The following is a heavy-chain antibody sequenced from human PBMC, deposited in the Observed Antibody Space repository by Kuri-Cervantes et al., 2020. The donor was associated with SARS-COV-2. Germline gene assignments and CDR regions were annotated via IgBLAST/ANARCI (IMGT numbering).Heavy chain of an antibody. CDR1: GYTFTSFY. V-gene: IGHV3-30*16. CDR2: ISYDGSNK. Sequence: SCKASGYTFTSFYLHWVRQAPGQGLEWVAVISYDGSNKYYADSVKGRFTISRDNSKNTLYLQMNSLRAEDTAVYYCARELTGDAFDIWGQGTMVTVSS. J-gene: IGHJ3*02. CDR3: ARELTGDAFDI. D-gene: IGHD7-27*01.